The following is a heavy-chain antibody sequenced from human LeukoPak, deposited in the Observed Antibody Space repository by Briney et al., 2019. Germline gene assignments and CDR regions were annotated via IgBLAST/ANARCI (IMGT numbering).Heavy chain of an antibody. Sequence: GGSLRLSCAASGFTFSSYGMHWVRQAPGKGLEWVAVISYDGSNKYYADSVKGRFTISRDNAKNSLYLQMNSLRAEDTAVYYCARGLPVEPSSWGQGTLVTVSS. CDR3: ARGLPVEPSS. CDR1: GFTFSSYG. CDR2: ISYDGSNK. V-gene: IGHV3-30*03. D-gene: IGHD1-1*01. J-gene: IGHJ5*02.